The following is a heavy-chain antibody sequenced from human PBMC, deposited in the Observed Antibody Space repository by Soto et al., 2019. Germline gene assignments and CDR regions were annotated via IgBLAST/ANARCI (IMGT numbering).Heavy chain of an antibody. CDR2: VSHDGRNT. Sequence: VQLVESGGGVVQPGRSLRLSCAASGFTFSDYAMHWGRQAPGKGLEWVAVVSHDGRNTHYADSVKGRFTISRDSSKNTVSLEMPSLRAEDTAVYYCAKGGRQWLVTSDFNYWGQGALVTVSS. CDR3: AKGGRQWLVTSDFNY. J-gene: IGHJ4*02. CDR1: GFTFSDYA. V-gene: IGHV3-30*18. D-gene: IGHD6-19*01.